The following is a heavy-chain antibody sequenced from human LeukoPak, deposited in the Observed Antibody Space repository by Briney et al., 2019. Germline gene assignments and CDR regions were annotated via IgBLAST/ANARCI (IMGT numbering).Heavy chain of an antibody. J-gene: IGHJ4*02. CDR3: ARPVDTASLVN. V-gene: IGHV1-46*01. Sequence: DSVKVSCKASGYTFINYYMHWVRQAPGQGLEWMGIINPSGGSAYYAQKSQGRVTMTSDVSTSTFHMELSSLRSEDTAVYYCARPVDTASLVNWGQGTLVTVSS. CDR1: GYTFINYY. CDR2: INPSGGSA. D-gene: IGHD5-18*01.